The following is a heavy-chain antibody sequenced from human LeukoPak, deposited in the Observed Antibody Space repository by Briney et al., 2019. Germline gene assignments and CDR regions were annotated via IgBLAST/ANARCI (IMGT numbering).Heavy chain of an antibody. J-gene: IGHJ4*02. Sequence: RGESLKISCKGSGYSFTSYWIGWVRQMPGKGLEWMGIIYPGDSDTRYSPSFQGQVTISADKSISTAYLQWSSLKASDTAMYYCARLYDSSGYYYGSDYWGQGTLVTVSS. CDR2: IYPGDSDT. V-gene: IGHV5-51*01. CDR3: ARLYDSSGYYYGSDY. D-gene: IGHD3-22*01. CDR1: GYSFTSYW.